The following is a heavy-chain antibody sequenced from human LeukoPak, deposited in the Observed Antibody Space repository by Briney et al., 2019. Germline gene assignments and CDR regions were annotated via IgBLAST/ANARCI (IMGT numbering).Heavy chain of an antibody. CDR3: ARDPGGSSSPFDY. Sequence: GGSLRLSCVASGFTFSTYAMSWVRQAPGRGLEWVSSISSSSSYIYYADSVKGRFTISRDNAKNSLYLQMNSLRAEDTAVYYCARDPGGSSSPFDYWGQGTLVTVSS. J-gene: IGHJ4*02. V-gene: IGHV3-21*01. CDR2: ISSSSSYI. D-gene: IGHD6-6*01. CDR1: GFTFSTYA.